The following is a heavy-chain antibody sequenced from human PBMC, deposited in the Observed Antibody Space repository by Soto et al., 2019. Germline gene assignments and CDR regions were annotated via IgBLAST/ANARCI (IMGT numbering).Heavy chain of an antibody. J-gene: IGHJ3*02. D-gene: IGHD2-21*02. Sequence: GGSLRLSCAASGFTVSSNYMSWVRQAPGKGLEWVSVIYSGGSTYYADSVKGRFTISRDNSKNTLYLQMNSLRAEDTAVYYCARAGDCGGDCYSGAFDIWGQGTMVT. CDR2: IYSGGST. CDR3: ARAGDCGGDCYSGAFDI. V-gene: IGHV3-53*01. CDR1: GFTVSSNY.